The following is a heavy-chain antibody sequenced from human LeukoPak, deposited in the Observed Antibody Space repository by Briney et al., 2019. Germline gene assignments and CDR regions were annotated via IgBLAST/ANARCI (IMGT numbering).Heavy chain of an antibody. V-gene: IGHV4-61*02. J-gene: IGHJ4*02. CDR2: IYTSGST. CDR1: GGSISSGTYY. CDR3: AKGNGYSYS. D-gene: IGHD5-24*01. Sequence: SQTLSLTCTVSGGSISSGTYYWSWIRQPAGKGLEWIGRIYTSGSTNYNPSLKSRVTISVDTSKNQFSLKLSSVTAADTAVYYCAKGNGYSYSWGQGTLVTVSS.